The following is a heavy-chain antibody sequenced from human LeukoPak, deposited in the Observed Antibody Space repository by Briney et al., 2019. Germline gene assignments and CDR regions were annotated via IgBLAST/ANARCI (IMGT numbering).Heavy chain of an antibody. CDR2: ISAYNGNT. J-gene: IGHJ6*02. D-gene: IGHD5-12*01. CDR3: ARDMGPYSGYDSYYYYGMDV. Sequence: ASVKVSCKVSGYTLTELSMHWVRQAPGQGLEWMGWISAYNGNTNYAQKLQGRVTMTTDTSTSTAYMELRSLRSDDTAVYYCARDMGPYSGYDSYYYYGMDVWGQGTTVTVSS. V-gene: IGHV1-18*01. CDR1: GYTLTELS.